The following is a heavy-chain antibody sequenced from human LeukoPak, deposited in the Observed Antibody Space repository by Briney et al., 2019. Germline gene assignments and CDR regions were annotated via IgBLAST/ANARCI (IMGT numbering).Heavy chain of an antibody. V-gene: IGHV3-21*01. Sequence: KPGGSLRLSCAASGFTFSSYSMKWVRQAPGKGLEWVSSISSSSSYIYYADSVKGRFNISRDNAKNSLYLQMNRLRAEDTAVYYCARGQQLARGAFDYWGQGTLVTVSS. CDR3: ARGQQLARGAFDY. J-gene: IGHJ4*02. D-gene: IGHD6-13*01. CDR2: ISSSSSYI. CDR1: GFTFSSYS.